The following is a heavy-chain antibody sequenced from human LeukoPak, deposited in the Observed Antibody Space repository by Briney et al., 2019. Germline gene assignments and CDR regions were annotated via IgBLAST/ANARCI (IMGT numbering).Heavy chain of an antibody. CDR3: AKNISRYSLKEFDY. V-gene: IGHV3-9*01. Sequence: GGSLRLFCAASGFTFDDYAMHWPRHPTGKGLEGCADISWRSDNIHYADSVKSRFTISRDNAKKSLHLQTKSLEAEETALYYCAKNISRYSLKEFDYWGKGPLVPVS. J-gene: IGHJ4*02. D-gene: IGHD1-1*01. CDR1: GFTFDDYA. CDR2: ISWRSDNI.